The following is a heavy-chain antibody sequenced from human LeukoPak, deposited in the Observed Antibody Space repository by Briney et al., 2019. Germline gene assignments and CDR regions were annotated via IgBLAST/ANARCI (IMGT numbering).Heavy chain of an antibody. CDR2: IYTSGST. V-gene: IGHV4-4*07. J-gene: IGHJ4*02. Sequence: SETLSLTCTVSGGSISSYYWSWIRQPAGKGLEWIGRIYTSGSTNYNPSLKSRVTMSVDTSKNQFSLKLSSVTAADTAVYYCARDCGTTGTTDCFDYWGQGTLVTVSS. CDR3: ARDCGTTGTTDCFDY. CDR1: GGSISSYY. D-gene: IGHD1-1*01.